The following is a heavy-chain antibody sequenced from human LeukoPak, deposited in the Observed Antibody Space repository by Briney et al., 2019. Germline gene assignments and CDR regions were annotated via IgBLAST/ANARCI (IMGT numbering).Heavy chain of an antibody. D-gene: IGHD2-15*01. CDR3: ARDSNPYCSGGSRTAFDI. V-gene: IGHV3-21*01. Sequence: PGGSLRLSCAASGFTFSSYEMNWVRQAPGKGLEWVSSISSSSSYIYYADSMKGRFTISRDNARNSLYLQMNSLRAEDTAMYFCARDSNPYCSGGSRTAFDIWGQGTMVTVSS. CDR2: ISSSSSYI. CDR1: GFTFSSYE. J-gene: IGHJ3*02.